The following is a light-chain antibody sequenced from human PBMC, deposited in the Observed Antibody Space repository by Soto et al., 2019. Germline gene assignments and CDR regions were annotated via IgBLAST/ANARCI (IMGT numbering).Light chain of an antibody. Sequence: QSVLTEPPSASGSAVQSVTISCTGTSSDVGGYNYVSWYQQHPGKAPKLMIYEVSKRPSGVPDRFSGSKSGNTASLTVSGLQAEDEADYYCSSYAGSNNVVFGGGTKLTVL. CDR2: EVS. CDR1: SSDVGGYNY. V-gene: IGLV2-8*01. CDR3: SSYAGSNNVV. J-gene: IGLJ2*01.